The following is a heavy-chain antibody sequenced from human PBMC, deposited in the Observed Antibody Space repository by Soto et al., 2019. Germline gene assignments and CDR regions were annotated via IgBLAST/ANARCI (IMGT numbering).Heavy chain of an antibody. CDR2: ISSGGSAI. D-gene: IGHD3-22*01. V-gene: IGHV3-48*03. Sequence: GGSLRLSCAASGFTFSGCEMNWVRQAPGKGLEWISYISSGGSAISYADSVKGRFTISRDDAKNSLYLQMNSLRAEDTAVYYCARDSDYDSSGYGRPFDYWGQGTLVTVSS. J-gene: IGHJ4*02. CDR3: ARDSDYDSSGYGRPFDY. CDR1: GFTFSGCE.